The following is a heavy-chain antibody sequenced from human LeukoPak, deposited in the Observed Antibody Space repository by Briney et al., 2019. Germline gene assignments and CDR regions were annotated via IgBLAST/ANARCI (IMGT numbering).Heavy chain of an antibody. D-gene: IGHD1-26*01. Sequence: PGGSLRLSCAASGFTSSNAWMSWVRQAPGRGLEWVGRIKSKSDGGTTDYAAPLKGRFTISRDGSKNTLYLQMNSLKPEDTAVYSCTSGGHYFDPWGQGTLVTVSS. CDR1: GFTSSNAW. V-gene: IGHV3-15*01. CDR2: IKSKSDGGTT. CDR3: TSGGHYFDP. J-gene: IGHJ5*02.